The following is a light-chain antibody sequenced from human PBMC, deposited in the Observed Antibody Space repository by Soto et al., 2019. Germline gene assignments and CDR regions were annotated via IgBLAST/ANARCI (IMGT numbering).Light chain of an antibody. Sequence: ENVLTQSPVTLSLSPGERATLSCRASQSVSNNYLSWYQQKPGQAPRLLIYGASNRATGIPDRFSGSGSGTDFTLTISRLEPEDFAVYYCQQYGSSGTFGQGTKVDIK. CDR2: GAS. CDR3: QQYGSSGT. J-gene: IGKJ1*01. CDR1: QSVSNNY. V-gene: IGKV3-20*01.